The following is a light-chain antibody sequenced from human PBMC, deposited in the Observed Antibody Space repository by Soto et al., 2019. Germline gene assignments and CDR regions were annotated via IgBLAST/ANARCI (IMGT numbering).Light chain of an antibody. CDR3: QQYGSSPRT. CDR1: QDISGW. V-gene: IGKV1-12*01. Sequence: EIPLTQRPSSVSASVGDIVTVTCRASQDISGWLAWYQQKPGKAPKLLIYAASSLQSGVPSRFSGSGSGTYFTLTISSLEPEDFAVYYCQQYGSSPRTFGQGTRLEIK. CDR2: AAS. J-gene: IGKJ5*01.